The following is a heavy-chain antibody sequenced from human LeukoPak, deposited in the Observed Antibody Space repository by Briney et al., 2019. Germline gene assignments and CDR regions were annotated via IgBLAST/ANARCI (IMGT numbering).Heavy chain of an antibody. CDR1: GFTVSSNY. D-gene: IGHD3-22*01. CDR3: ARDRGRYYDSSGDNY. V-gene: IGHV3-66*02. Sequence: PGGSLRLSCAASGFTVSSNYMSWVRQAPGKGLEWVSVIYSGGSTYYADSVKGRFTISRDNSKNTLYLQMNSLRAEDTAVYYRARDRGRYYDSSGDNYWGQGTLVTVSS. CDR2: IYSGGST. J-gene: IGHJ4*02.